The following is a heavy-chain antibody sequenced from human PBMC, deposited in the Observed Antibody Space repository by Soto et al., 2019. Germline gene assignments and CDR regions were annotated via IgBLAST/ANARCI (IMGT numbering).Heavy chain of an antibody. Sequence: PGESLKISCKGSGYSFTSYWIGWVRQMPGKGLEWMGIIYPGDSDTRYSPSFQGQVTISADKSISTAYLQWSSLKASDTAMYCCARWSQRITIFGVASSEPLYFDYWGQGTLVTVSS. CDR2: IYPGDSDT. J-gene: IGHJ4*02. CDR3: ARWSQRITIFGVASSEPLYFDY. CDR1: GYSFTSYW. V-gene: IGHV5-51*01. D-gene: IGHD3-3*01.